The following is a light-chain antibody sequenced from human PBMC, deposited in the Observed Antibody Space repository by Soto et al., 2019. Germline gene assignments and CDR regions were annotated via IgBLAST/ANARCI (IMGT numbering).Light chain of an antibody. V-gene: IGKV1-5*01. J-gene: IGKJ1*01. Sequence: DIQITPSPSSLSASVGDRVTIPCQASQDISNYLNWYQQKPGKAPKLLIYDASSLESGVPSRFSGSGSGTEFTLTISSLQPDDFATYYCQQYNSYSPWTFGQGTKVDIK. CDR3: QQYNSYSPWT. CDR1: QDISNY. CDR2: DAS.